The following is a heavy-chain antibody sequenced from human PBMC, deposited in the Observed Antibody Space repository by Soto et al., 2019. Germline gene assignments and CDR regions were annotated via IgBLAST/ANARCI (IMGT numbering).Heavy chain of an antibody. J-gene: IGHJ4*02. Sequence: QVQPQESGPGLVKPSQTLSLTCTVSGGSISTGGYYWTWIRQHPGKGLEWIGYIYYSGSTYYNPSLKSRVTISVDTSKNQFSLKLSSVTAADTAVYYCARGLSVTLFDNWGQGTLVTVSS. CDR3: ARGLSVTLFDN. D-gene: IGHD4-17*01. CDR1: GGSISTGGYY. V-gene: IGHV4-31*03. CDR2: IYYSGST.